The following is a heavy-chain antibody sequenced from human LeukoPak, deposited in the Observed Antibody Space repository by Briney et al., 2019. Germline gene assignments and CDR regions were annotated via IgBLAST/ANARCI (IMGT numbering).Heavy chain of an antibody. J-gene: IGHJ4*02. CDR1: GGSISSYY. V-gene: IGHV4-59*01. CDR2: IYYSGST. Sequence: PSETLSLTCTVSGGSISSYYWSWIRQPPGKGLEWIGYIYYSGSTNYNPSLKSRVTIPVDTSKNQFSLKLSSVTAADTAVYYCARGYSYGLPFDYWGQGTLVTVSS. CDR3: ARGYSYGLPFDY. D-gene: IGHD5-18*01.